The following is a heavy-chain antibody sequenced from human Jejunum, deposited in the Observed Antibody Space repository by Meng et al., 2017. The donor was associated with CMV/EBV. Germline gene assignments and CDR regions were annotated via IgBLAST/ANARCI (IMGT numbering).Heavy chain of an antibody. J-gene: IGHJ5*02. CDR2: IYYTGTT. CDR1: SPY. Sequence: SPYWGWIRQTPGKGLEWIGSIYYTGTTYYDPSLKSRVSITLDTSKNQFSLHVTSVTAADTAVYYCARGSTFYDFWSVYVTTTNYFDPWGQGTLVTVSS. V-gene: IGHV4-39*07. D-gene: IGHD3-3*01. CDR3: ARGSTFYDFWSVYVTTTNYFDP.